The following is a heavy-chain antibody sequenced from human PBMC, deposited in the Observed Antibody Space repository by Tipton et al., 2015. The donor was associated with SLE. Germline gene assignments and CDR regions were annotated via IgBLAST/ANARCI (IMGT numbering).Heavy chain of an antibody. Sequence: TLSLTCTVSGGSISSYYWSWIRQPPGKGLQWIGYIYYSGSTNYNPSLKSRVTMSIDASKKQVSLRLSSVTAADTAVYYCASSPGVTLFRVVTYFDLWGQGILVTVSS. CDR2: IYYSGST. D-gene: IGHD3-3*01. CDR1: GGSISSYY. J-gene: IGHJ4*02. V-gene: IGHV4-59*01. CDR3: ASSPGVTLFRVVTYFDL.